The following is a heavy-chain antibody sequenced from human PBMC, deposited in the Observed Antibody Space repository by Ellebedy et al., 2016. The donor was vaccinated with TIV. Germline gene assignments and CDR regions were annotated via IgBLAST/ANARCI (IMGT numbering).Heavy chain of an antibody. CDR3: ARDREKYYDILTGLGEFDY. J-gene: IGHJ4*02. CDR2: ISAYNGNT. V-gene: IGHV1-18*04. Sequence: ASVKVSXKASGYTFTSYGISWVRQAPGQGLEWMGWISAYNGNTNYAQKLQGRVTMTTDTSTSTAYMELRSLRSDDTAVYYCARDREKYYDILTGLGEFDYWGQGTLVTVSS. CDR1: GYTFTSYG. D-gene: IGHD3-9*01.